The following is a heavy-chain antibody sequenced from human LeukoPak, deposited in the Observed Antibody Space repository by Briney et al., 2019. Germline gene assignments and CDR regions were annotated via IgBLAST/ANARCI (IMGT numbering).Heavy chain of an antibody. D-gene: IGHD2-15*01. J-gene: IGHJ4*02. CDR2: ISTYNGNT. CDR3: ARDLLYCSGGSCPFDY. Sequence: GASVKVSCKASGYTFTSYGISRVRQAPGQGLEWMGWISTYNGNTNYAQKLQGRVTMTTDTSTSTAYMELRSLRSDDTAVYYCARDLLYCSGGSCPFDYWGQGTLVTVSS. V-gene: IGHV1-18*01. CDR1: GYTFTSYG.